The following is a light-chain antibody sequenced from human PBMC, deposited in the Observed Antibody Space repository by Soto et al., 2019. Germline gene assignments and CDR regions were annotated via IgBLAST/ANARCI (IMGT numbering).Light chain of an antibody. CDR1: SSDVGGYNY. J-gene: IGLJ3*02. V-gene: IGLV2-14*01. Sequence: QSALTQPASVSGSPGQSITISCSGSSSDVGGYNYVSWFQQHPGTAPKLIIYEVSKPPSGHSNRFSGFKSGNTASLTISGLQAEDEADYYCSSWTSITAWVFGGGTQLTVL. CDR2: EVS. CDR3: SSWTSITAWV.